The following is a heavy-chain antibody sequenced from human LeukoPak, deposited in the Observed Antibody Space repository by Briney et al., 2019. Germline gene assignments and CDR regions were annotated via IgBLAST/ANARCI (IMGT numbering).Heavy chain of an antibody. D-gene: IGHD3-10*01. CDR2: IGTAGDT. CDR3: ARGAGRVYGSGSYSPFDY. CDR1: GFTFSSYD. Sequence: GGSLRLSCAASGFTFSSYDMHWVRQATGKGLEWVSAIGTAGDTYYPGSVKGRFTISRENAKNSLYLQMDSLRAGDTAVYYCARGAGRVYGSGSYSPFDYWGQGTPVTVSS. V-gene: IGHV3-13*01. J-gene: IGHJ4*02.